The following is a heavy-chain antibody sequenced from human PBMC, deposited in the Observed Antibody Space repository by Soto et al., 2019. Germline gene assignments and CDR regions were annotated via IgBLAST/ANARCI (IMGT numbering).Heavy chain of an antibody. CDR2: ISYDGSDK. Sequence: QVQLVESGGGVVQPGRSLRLSCAASGFTFNSYGMHWVRQAPGNGLEWVALISYDGSDKYYPDSVKGRFTISRDNSKNALYLQMNSLRPEYTAVYYCAKVHGHGTIRDYWGQGTLYTVSS. CDR3: AKVHGHGTIRDY. D-gene: IGHD2-21*01. J-gene: IGHJ4*02. V-gene: IGHV3-30*18. CDR1: GFTFNSYG.